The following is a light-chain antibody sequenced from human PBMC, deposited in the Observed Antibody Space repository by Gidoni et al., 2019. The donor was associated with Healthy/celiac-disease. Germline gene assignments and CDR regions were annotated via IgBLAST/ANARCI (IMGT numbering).Light chain of an antibody. CDR1: QSVSSSY. CDR2: GAS. Sequence: EIVLTQSPGTLSLSPGERATLSCRASQSVSSSYLAWYQQKPGQAPRLLIYGASSSGSGTDFTLTISRLEPEDFAVYYCQQYDSSPRTFGQGTKLEIK. CDR3: QQYDSSPRT. J-gene: IGKJ2*01. V-gene: IGKV3-20*01.